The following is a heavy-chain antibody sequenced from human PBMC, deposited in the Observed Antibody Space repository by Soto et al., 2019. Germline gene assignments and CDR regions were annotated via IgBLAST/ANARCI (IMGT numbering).Heavy chain of an antibody. CDR2: INAGNGNT. CDR3: ARDLGGMDI. V-gene: IGHV1-3*01. CDR1: GYTFTSYA. J-gene: IGHJ3*02. D-gene: IGHD3-10*01. Sequence: QVQLVQSGAEVKKPGASVKVSCKASGYTFTSYAMHWVRQAPGQRLEWMGWINAGNGNTKYSQKFQGRVTITRDTAASPAYMELRSLRSEDTALDYCARDLGGMDIWGQGTMVTVSS.